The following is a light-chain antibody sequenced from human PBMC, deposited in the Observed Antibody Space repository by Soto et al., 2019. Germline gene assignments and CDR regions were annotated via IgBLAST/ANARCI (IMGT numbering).Light chain of an antibody. CDR2: EVS. V-gene: IGLV2-14*01. CDR1: SSDVGGYNY. J-gene: IGLJ2*01. CDR3: SSYTSSSTLWVV. Sequence: QSALTQPASVSGSPGQSITISCTGTSSDVGGYNYVSWYQQHPGKAPKLMIYEVSNRPSGVSNRFSGSKSGNTASLTISGLQAEDEADYYCSSYTSSSTLWVVFGGGTKLPVL.